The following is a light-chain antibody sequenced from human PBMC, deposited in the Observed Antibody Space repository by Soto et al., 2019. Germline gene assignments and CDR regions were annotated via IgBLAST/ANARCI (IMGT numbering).Light chain of an antibody. CDR2: AAS. CDR3: HQTYRRRT. J-gene: IGKJ1*01. V-gene: IGKV1-39*01. Sequence: IQMTKSPSSLAACVGDGVGSPCRASQSINYNLNWYQHKPGKAPKLLIYAASSLQSGVPSRFSGSGSGTDFTLTIRCRQPEYSAPYYCHQTYRRRTLGQGTKVDIK. CDR1: QSINYN.